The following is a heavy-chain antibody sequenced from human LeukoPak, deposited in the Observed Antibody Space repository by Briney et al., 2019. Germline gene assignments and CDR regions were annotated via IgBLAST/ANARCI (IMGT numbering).Heavy chain of an antibody. D-gene: IGHD6-19*01. Sequence: GESLRLSCAASGFTLSTYAMNWVRQAPAKGLEWVSTIGGGGPTTDYADSVKDRFTISRDNSKNTLYLQMNSLRAEDTAVYFCARGFLGGTDQYFDSWGQGTLVTVSS. CDR3: ARGFLGGTDQYFDS. V-gene: IGHV3-23*01. CDR1: GFTLSTYA. CDR2: IGGGGPTT. J-gene: IGHJ4*02.